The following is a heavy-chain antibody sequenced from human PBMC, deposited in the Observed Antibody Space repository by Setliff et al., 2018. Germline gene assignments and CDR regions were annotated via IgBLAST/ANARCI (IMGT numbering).Heavy chain of an antibody. D-gene: IGHD1-26*01. J-gene: IGHJ4*02. CDR2: LNPNISAT. V-gene: IGHV1-8*01. CDR3: ARGVGAMGGY. Sequence: ASVKVSCKASGYTFINYDINWVRQATGQGLEWMGWLNPNISATFYAPKFQGRVTMTRDTSTSTFYMELSSLRSEDTAVYYCARGVGAMGGYWGQGTLVTVSS. CDR1: GYTFINYD.